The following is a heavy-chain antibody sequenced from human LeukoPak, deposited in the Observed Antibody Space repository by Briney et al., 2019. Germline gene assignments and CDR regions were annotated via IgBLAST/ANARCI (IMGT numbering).Heavy chain of an antibody. CDR2: IKQGISEK. CDR1: GFSFNGYW. J-gene: IGHJ6*03. Sequence: PGGSLRLSCAASGFSFNGYWMSWVRQAPGKGLEWVANIKQGISEKYYIDSVKGRFTISRDNAKNSLYLQMNSLRAEDTAVYYCARLYEVTNSWPLYYYYYMDVWGKGTTVTVSS. CDR3: ARLYEVTNSWPLYYYYYMDV. V-gene: IGHV3-7*01. D-gene: IGHD6-13*01.